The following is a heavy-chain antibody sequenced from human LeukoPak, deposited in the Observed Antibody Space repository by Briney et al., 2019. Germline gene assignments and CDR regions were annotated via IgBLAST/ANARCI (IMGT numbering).Heavy chain of an antibody. J-gene: IGHJ6*03. CDR3: TRDGEWDYYYYMDV. CDR2: ISGSGGST. Sequence: GGSLRLSCAASGFTFSSYAVSWVRQAPGKGLEWVSAISGSGGSTYYADSVKGRFTISRDNSKNTLYLQMNSLKTEDTAVYYCTRDGEWDYYYYMDVWGKGTTVTVSS. CDR1: GFTFSSYA. V-gene: IGHV3-23*01. D-gene: IGHD5-24*01.